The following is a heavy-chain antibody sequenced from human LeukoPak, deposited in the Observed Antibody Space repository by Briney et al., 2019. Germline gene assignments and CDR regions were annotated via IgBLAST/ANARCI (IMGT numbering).Heavy chain of an antibody. V-gene: IGHV1-69*06. CDR1: GGTFSSYA. D-gene: IGHD6-13*01. CDR2: IIPIFGTG. J-gene: IGHJ5*02. Sequence: GASVKVSCKASGGTFSSYAISWVRQAPGQGLEWMGGIIPIFGTGNYAQKFQGRVTITADKSTSTAYMELSSLRSEDTAVYYCARDLAAAGIGMNWFDPWGQGTLVTVSS. CDR3: ARDLAAAGIGMNWFDP.